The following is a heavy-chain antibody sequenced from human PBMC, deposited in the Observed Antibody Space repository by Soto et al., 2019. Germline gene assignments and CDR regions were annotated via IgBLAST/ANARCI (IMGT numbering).Heavy chain of an antibody. J-gene: IGHJ5*02. V-gene: IGHV4-39*02. CDR3: ARDEGGWFDP. CDR1: GGSISSSSYY. Sequence: SETLSLTCTVSGGSISSSSYYWGWIRQPPGKGLEWIGSIYYSGSTYYNPSLKSRVTISVDTSKNQFSLKLSSVTAADTAVYYCARDEGGWFDPWGQGSLVTVSS. CDR2: IYYSGST.